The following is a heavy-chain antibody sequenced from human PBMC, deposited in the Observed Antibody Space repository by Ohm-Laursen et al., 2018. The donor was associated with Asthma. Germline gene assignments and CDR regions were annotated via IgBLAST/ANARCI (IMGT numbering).Heavy chain of an antibody. V-gene: IGHV1-46*01. Sequence: ASVKVSCKASGYTFTSYYMHWVRQAPGQGLEWMGIINPSGGSTSYAQKFQGRVTMTRDTSTSTVYMELSSLRSEDTAVYYCARDIDCSSTSCYGKNYYYYGMDVWGQGTTVTVSS. CDR3: ARDIDCSSTSCYGKNYYYYGMDV. J-gene: IGHJ6*02. CDR2: INPSGGST. D-gene: IGHD2-2*01. CDR1: GYTFTSYY.